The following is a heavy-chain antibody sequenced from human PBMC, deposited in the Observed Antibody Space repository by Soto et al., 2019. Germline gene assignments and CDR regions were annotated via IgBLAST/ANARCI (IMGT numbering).Heavy chain of an antibody. D-gene: IGHD3-3*01. CDR1: GYTFTSYY. V-gene: IGHV1-46*01. CDR2: INPSGGST. J-gene: IGHJ4*02. CDR3: AEDPLNFVFFLSS. Sequence: ASVKVSCKASGYTFTSYYMHWVRQAPGQGLEWMGIINPSGGSTSYAQKFQGRVTMTRDTSTSTVYMELSSLRSEDTAVYYCAEDPLNFVFFLSSGGKGTLAPVSP.